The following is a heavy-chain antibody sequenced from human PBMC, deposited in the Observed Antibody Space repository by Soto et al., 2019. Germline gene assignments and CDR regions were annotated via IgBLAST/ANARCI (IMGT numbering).Heavy chain of an antibody. D-gene: IGHD2-15*01. Sequence: PSDTLSLTGTFSGRSISNSSYYWAWIRHPPGRRLEWIGSIHYSGTTYYIASFKSRVTTFIDTSKNQFSLRLISVTAADTAVSYCARLVACSGGSCRFDPWGEETLGTVSS. CDR1: GRSISNSSYY. CDR2: IHYSGTT. V-gene: IGHV4-39*01. J-gene: IGHJ5*02. CDR3: ARLVACSGGSCRFDP.